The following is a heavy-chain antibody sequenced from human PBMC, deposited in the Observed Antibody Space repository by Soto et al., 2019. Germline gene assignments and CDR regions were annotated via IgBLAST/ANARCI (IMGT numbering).Heavy chain of an antibody. J-gene: IGHJ6*02. D-gene: IGHD2-15*01. CDR3: ARAGYCSGGRCYSPYYYYYGMDV. Sequence: XGSLRFSCGASAFSFSHYAMHWVRQAPGKGLDCVAVISYDGNIKRYADSVKGRFTISRDNSENTLYLQMNSLSPEDTAVYYCARAGYCSGGRCYSPYYYYYGMDVWGQGTTVTVSS. CDR1: AFSFSHYA. CDR2: ISYDGNIK. V-gene: IGHV3-30-3*01.